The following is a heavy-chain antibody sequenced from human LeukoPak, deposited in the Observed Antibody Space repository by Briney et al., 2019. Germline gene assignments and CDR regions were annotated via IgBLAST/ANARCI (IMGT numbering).Heavy chain of an antibody. J-gene: IGHJ6*04. V-gene: IGHV4-30-2*01. CDR3: ARDAVYYGMDV. CDR2: IYHSGST. Sequence: PSETLSLTCAVSGGSISSGGYSWSWIRQPPGKGLEWIGYIYHSGSTYYNPSLKSRVTISVDRSKNQFSRKLSSVTAADTAVYYCARDAVYYGMDVWGKGTTVTVSS. CDR1: GGSISSGGYS.